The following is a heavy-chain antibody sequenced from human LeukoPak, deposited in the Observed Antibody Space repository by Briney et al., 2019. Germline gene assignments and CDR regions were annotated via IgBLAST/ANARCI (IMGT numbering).Heavy chain of an antibody. CDR1: GFTFSSYG. Sequence: GGSLRLSCAASGFTFSSYGMHWVRQAPGKGLEWVAVIWYDGSNKYYADSVKGRFTISRDNSKNTLYLQMNSLRAEDTAVYYCASLDMGSGSYYDNLGYWGQGTLVTVSS. J-gene: IGHJ4*02. CDR2: IWYDGSNK. D-gene: IGHD3-10*01. V-gene: IGHV3-33*01. CDR3: ASLDMGSGSYYDNLGY.